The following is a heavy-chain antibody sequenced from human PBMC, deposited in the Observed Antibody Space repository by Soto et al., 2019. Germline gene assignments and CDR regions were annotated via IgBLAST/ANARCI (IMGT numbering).Heavy chain of an antibody. CDR2: IYNSGIT. D-gene: IGHD3-3*01. J-gene: IGHJ5*02. CDR3: ARRVTVFGLVSRFWFDP. Sequence: PSETLSLTCTVSGGSISSGDYSWSWVRQSPGKGLEWIGHIYNSGITYYNPSLKSRVVISIDTSRNQFSLRLNSLTAADRAVYFCARRVTVFGLVSRFWFDPWGQGTVVTVSS. CDR1: GGSISSGDYS. V-gene: IGHV4-30-4*01.